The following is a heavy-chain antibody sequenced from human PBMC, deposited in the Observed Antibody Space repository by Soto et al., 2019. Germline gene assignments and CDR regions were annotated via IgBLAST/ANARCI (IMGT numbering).Heavy chain of an antibody. J-gene: IGHJ4*02. CDR1: GGSISSGGYY. Sequence: SETLSLTCTVSGGSISSGGYYWSWIRQHPGKGLEWIGYIYYSGSTYYNPSLESRVTISVDTSKNQFSLKLSSVTAADTAVYYCARARTYDYIWGSCRFDYWGQGTLVTVSS. CDR2: IYYSGST. CDR3: ARARTYDYIWGSCRFDY. D-gene: IGHD3-16*02. V-gene: IGHV4-31*03.